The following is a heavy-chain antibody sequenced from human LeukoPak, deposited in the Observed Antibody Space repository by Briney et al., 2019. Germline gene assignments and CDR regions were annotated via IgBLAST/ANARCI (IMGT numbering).Heavy chain of an antibody. J-gene: IGHJ3*02. Sequence: ASVKVSCKASGYTFTSYGISWVRQAPGQGLEWMGWISAYNGNTNYAQKLQGRVIMTTDTSTGTAYMELRSLRSDDTAVYYCARDSVTTVTPDAFDIWGQGTMVTVSS. CDR3: ARDSVTTVTPDAFDI. CDR2: ISAYNGNT. D-gene: IGHD4-17*01. CDR1: GYTFTSYG. V-gene: IGHV1-18*01.